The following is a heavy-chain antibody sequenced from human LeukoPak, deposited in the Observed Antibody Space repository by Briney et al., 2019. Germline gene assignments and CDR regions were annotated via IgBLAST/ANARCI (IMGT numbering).Heavy chain of an antibody. J-gene: IGHJ6*03. V-gene: IGHV1-2*02. D-gene: IGHD4-17*01. CDR3: ARGTTLTTLPYYYYYMDV. Sequence: PGGSLRLSCAASGYTFTGYYLHWVRQAPGQGLEWMGWINPNSGGTNYAQKFQGRVTMTRDTSIGTAYMELSRLRSDDTALYYCARGTTLTTLPYYYYYMDVWGEGTTVTVSS. CDR2: INPNSGGT. CDR1: GYTFTGYY.